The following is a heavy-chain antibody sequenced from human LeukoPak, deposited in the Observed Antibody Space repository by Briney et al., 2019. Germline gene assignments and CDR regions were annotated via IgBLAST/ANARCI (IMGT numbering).Heavy chain of an antibody. D-gene: IGHD2-2*01. Sequence: GGSLRLSCAASGFTFSDYEMNWVRQAPGKGLEWVSYISSSASIIYYSDSVKGRFTISRDNAKNSLYLQMNSLRSEDTAVYYCASGTTDIVVVPATLRNYYFDYWGQGTLVTVSS. J-gene: IGHJ4*02. CDR3: ASGTTDIVVVPATLRNYYFDY. CDR1: GFTFSDYE. CDR2: ISSSASII. V-gene: IGHV3-48*03.